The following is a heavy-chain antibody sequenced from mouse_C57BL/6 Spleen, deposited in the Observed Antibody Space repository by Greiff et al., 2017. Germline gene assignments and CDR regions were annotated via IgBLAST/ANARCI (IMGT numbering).Heavy chain of an antibody. CDR3: ARSGSTNAMDY. J-gene: IGHJ4*01. CDR2: IYPGSGST. CDR1: GYTFTSYW. Sequence: LQESGAELVKPGASVKMSCKASGYTFTSYWITWVKQRPGQGLEWIGDIYPGSGSTNYNEKFKSKATLTVDTSSSTAYMQLSSLTSEDSAVYYCARSGSTNAMDYWGQGTSVTVSS. V-gene: IGHV1-55*01. D-gene: IGHD5-1*01.